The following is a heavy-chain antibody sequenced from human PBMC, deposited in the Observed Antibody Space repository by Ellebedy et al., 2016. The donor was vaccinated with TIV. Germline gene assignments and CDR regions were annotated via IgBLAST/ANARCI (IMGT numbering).Heavy chain of an antibody. J-gene: IGHJ4*02. V-gene: IGHV4-39*07. CDR1: GGSISSSSNY. Sequence: MPSETLSLTCSVSGGSISSSSNYWGWIRQPPGKGLEWIGSIYYSGRTYYNPSLKSRITISVDTLRQQFSLKLNSVTAADTAVYYCARDPGVYSRGSVVVTAHFDYWGQGSLVTVSS. D-gene: IGHD2-21*02. CDR3: ARDPGVYSRGSVVVTAHFDY. CDR2: IYYSGRT.